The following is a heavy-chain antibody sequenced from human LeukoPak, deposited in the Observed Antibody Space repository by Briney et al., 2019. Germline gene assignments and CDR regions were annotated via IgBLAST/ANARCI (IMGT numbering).Heavy chain of an antibody. J-gene: IGHJ4*02. V-gene: IGHV3-30-3*01. Sequence: PGGSLRLSCAASGFTFTSYAMHWVRQAPGKGLEWVALISYHGTNKYYADSVKARFTISSDNSKNTLYLQMNSLRTEDTAVYYCARDPTGGYRHFDFWGQGTLVTVSS. CDR1: GFTFTSYA. CDR3: ARDPTGGYRHFDF. CDR2: ISYHGTNK. D-gene: IGHD2-8*02.